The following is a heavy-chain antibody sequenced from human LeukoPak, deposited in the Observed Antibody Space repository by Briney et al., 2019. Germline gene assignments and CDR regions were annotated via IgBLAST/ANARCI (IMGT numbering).Heavy chain of an antibody. CDR3: ARQTNYGEFDY. CDR1: GGSISSYY. CDR2: IYYSGST. J-gene: IGHJ4*02. Sequence: PSETLSLTCTVSGGSISSYYWSWIRQPPGKGLEWIGYIYYSGSTNYNPSLKSRVTIPVDTSKNRFSLKLSSVTAADTAVYYCARQTNYGEFDYWGQGTLVTVSS. D-gene: IGHD1-7*01. V-gene: IGHV4-59*01.